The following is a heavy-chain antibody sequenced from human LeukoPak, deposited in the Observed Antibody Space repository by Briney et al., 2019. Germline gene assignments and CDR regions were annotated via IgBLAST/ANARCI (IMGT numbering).Heavy chain of an antibody. J-gene: IGHJ4*02. CDR2: ISAYNGNT. D-gene: IGHD5-12*01. CDR1: GYTFTSYG. Sequence: VASVKVSCKASGYTFTSYGISWVRQAPGQGLEWMGWISAYNGNTNYAQKLQGRVTMTTDTSTSTAYMELRRLRSDDTAVYYCARDRAVWRVATDNFVYWGQGTLVTVSS. CDR3: ARDRAVWRVATDNFVY. V-gene: IGHV1-18*01.